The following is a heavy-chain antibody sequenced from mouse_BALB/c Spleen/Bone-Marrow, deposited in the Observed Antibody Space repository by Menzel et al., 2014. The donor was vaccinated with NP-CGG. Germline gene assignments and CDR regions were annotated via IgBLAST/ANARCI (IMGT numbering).Heavy chain of an antibody. CDR1: GFNIKDTY. D-gene: IGHD2-4*01. V-gene: IGHV14-3*02. CDR2: IDPANGNT. J-gene: IGHJ2*01. Sequence: EVQGVESGAELVEPGASVKLSCTASGFNIKDTYMHWVKQRPEQGLAWIGRIDPANGNTKYDPKFQGKATITADTSSNTAYLQLSSLTSEHTAVYYCARLITTDYWRQGTTLTVSS. CDR3: ARLITTDY.